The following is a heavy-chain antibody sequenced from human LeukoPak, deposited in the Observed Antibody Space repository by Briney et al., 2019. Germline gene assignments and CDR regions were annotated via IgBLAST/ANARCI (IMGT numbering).Heavy chain of an antibody. CDR3: ARDQPTVTNERSDY. D-gene: IGHD4-17*01. CDR2: IKQDGSDK. J-gene: IGHJ4*02. Sequence: PGGSLRLSCAASGFTFSSYWMSWVRQAPGKGLEWVANIKQDGSDKNYVDSVKGRFTISRDNAKNSLYLQMNSLGAEDTAVYYCARDQPTVTNERSDYWGQGTLVTVSS. V-gene: IGHV3-7*01. CDR1: GFTFSSYW.